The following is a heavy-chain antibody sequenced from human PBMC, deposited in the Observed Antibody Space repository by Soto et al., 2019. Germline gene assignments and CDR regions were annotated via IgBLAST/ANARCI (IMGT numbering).Heavy chain of an antibody. V-gene: IGHV4-34*01. Sequence: PSETLSLTCAVYGGSFTNYFWSWIRQSPGKGLEWIGEINHLGSTPYNPSLMSRLVISVDKSKKQFSLHLNSVTAADSAIYYCARDRQSSGWLDAFDIWGQGTMVTVSS. J-gene: IGHJ3*02. D-gene: IGHD6-19*01. CDR3: ARDRQSSGWLDAFDI. CDR2: INHLGST. CDR1: GGSFTNYF.